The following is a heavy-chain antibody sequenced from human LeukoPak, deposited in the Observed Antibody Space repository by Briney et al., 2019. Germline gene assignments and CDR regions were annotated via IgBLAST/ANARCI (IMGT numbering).Heavy chain of an antibody. J-gene: IGHJ6*03. D-gene: IGHD3-10*01. Sequence: SETLSLTCTVSGYSISSGYYWGWIRQPPGKGLEWIGSIYHSGSTYYNPSLKSRVTISVDTSKNQFSLKLSSVTAADTAVYYCARGLGLGRGYYMDVWGKGTTVTVSS. V-gene: IGHV4-38-2*02. CDR1: GYSISSGYY. CDR2: IYHSGST. CDR3: ARGLGLGRGYYMDV.